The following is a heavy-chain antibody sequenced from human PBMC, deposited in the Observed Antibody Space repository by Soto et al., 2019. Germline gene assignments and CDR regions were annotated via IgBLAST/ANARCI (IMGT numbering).Heavy chain of an antibody. CDR2: INGGSGET. V-gene: IGHV1-3*01. CDR1: GYTFTTLC. J-gene: IGHJ4*02. Sequence: ASVKVSCKASGYTFTTLCMQWVRQAPGQRLEWMGWINGGSGETKYSQKFQDRVTFTRDTSASTVYMELSNLRSEDTAVYYCAREDYQQTMVFDRWGQGTLVTVS. D-gene: IGHD2-8*01. CDR3: AREDYQQTMVFDR.